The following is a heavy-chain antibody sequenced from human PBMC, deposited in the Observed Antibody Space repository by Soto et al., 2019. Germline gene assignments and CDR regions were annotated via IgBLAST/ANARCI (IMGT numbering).Heavy chain of an antibody. CDR2: ISSSSSYI. D-gene: IGHD1-20*01. CDR3: ARVRITLVDYYGMDV. V-gene: IGHV3-21*01. Sequence: EVQLVESGGGLVKPGGSLRLSCAASEFTFSSYSMNWVRQAPGKGLEWVSSISSSSSYIYYADSVKGRFTISKDNAKNSLYLQMNSLRAEDTAVYYCARVRITLVDYYGMDVWGQGTTVTVSS. J-gene: IGHJ6*02. CDR1: EFTFSSYS.